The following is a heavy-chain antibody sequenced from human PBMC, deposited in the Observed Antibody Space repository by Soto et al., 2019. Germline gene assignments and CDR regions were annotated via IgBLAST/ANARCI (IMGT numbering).Heavy chain of an antibody. CDR1: GYTFTSYD. CDR3: ARCRPPSDC. Sequence: QVQLVQSGAEVKKPGASVKVSCKASGYTFTSYDIIWVRQAPGQGLEWMGWIRAYNGNTNYAQKLKGRVNMTTHTSWSTVYMEFMSLRSDDTAVYYCARCRPPSDCWGKGTLVTFYS. CDR2: IRAYNGNT. V-gene: IGHV1-18*01. J-gene: IGHJ4*02.